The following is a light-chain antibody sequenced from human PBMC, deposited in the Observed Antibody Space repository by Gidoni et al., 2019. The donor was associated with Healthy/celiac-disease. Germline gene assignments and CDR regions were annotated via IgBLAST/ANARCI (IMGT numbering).Light chain of an antibody. CDR1: QSVLYSSNNKNY. V-gene: IGKV4-1*01. J-gene: IGKJ1*01. CDR3: QQYYSTTWT. Sequence: DIVMTQSPDSLAVSLGERATINCKSSQSVLYSSNNKNYLAWYQQKPGQPPKLLIYWEATRESGVPDRFSGSGSGTDFTLTISSLQAEDGAVYYCQQYYSTTWTFGQGTKVEIK. CDR2: WEA.